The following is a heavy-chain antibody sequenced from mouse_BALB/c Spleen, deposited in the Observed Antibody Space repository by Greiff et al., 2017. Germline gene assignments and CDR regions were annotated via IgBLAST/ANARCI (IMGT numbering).Heavy chain of an antibody. CDR3: ARYDDYFDY. CDR1: GYSITSDYA. D-gene: IGHD2-12*01. CDR2: VSYSGST. Sequence: DVKLQESGPGLVKPSQSLSLTCTVTGYSITSDYAWNWIRQFPGNKLEWMGYVSYSGSTSYNPSLKSRISITRDTSKNQFFLQLNSVTTEDTATYYCARYDDYFDYWGQGTTLTVSS. V-gene: IGHV3-2*02. J-gene: IGHJ2*01.